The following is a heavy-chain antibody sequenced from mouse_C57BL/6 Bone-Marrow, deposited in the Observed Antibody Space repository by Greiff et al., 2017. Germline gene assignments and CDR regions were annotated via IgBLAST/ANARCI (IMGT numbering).Heavy chain of an antibody. CDR1: GYTFTDYY. CDR3: EREEGVHVAY. J-gene: IGHJ3*01. V-gene: IGHV1-19*01. CDR2: INPYNGGT. Sequence: VQLQQSGPVLVKPGASVKMSCKASGYTFTDYYMNWVKQSPGKSLEWIGVINPYNGGTNYNQKFKGKATLTVDKSSSTAYMELNSLTSEDSAVYYCEREEGVHVAYWGQGTLVTVSA.